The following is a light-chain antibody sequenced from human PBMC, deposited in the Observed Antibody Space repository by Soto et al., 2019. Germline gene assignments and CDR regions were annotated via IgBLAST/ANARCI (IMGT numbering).Light chain of an antibody. Sequence: EIVMTQSPATLSVSPGERATLSCRASQSVSSNLAWYQQKPGQGPRLLIYGASTRATGIPARFSGSGSGTEFTLTISSLQSEDFAIYYCQQYNNGPWTFGQGTKVEIK. J-gene: IGKJ1*01. CDR3: QQYNNGPWT. V-gene: IGKV3D-15*01. CDR1: QSVSSN. CDR2: GAS.